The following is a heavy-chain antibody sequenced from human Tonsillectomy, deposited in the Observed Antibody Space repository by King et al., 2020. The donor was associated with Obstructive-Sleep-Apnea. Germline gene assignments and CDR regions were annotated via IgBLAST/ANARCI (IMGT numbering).Heavy chain of an antibody. J-gene: IGHJ4*02. CDR2: INHSGST. CDR1: GGSFSGYY. V-gene: IGHV4-34*01. D-gene: IGHD6-13*01. CDR3: ARERVAAAGRLDY. Sequence: VQLQQWGAGLLKPSETLSLTCAVYGGSFSGYYWSWIRQPPGKGLEWIGAINHSGSTNYNPSLKSRVTISVDTSQNQFSLKLGSVTAADTAVYYCARERVAAAGRLDYWGQGTLVTVSS.